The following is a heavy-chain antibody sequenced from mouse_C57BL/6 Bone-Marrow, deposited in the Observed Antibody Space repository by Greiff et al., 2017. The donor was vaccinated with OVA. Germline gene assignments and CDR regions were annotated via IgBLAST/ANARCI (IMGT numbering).Heavy chain of an antibody. CDR1: GYTFTSYW. J-gene: IGHJ2*01. Sequence: QVQLQQPGAELVKPGASEKLSCKASGYTFTSYWMHWVKQRPGRGLEWIGRIDPNSGGTKSNEKFKSKATLTVDTPSSTAYMQLSSLTSEDSAVYYCARPSHRRKEDFDYWGQGTALTVSS. D-gene: IGHD1-3*01. V-gene: IGHV1-72*01. CDR3: ARPSHRRKEDFDY. CDR2: IDPNSGGT.